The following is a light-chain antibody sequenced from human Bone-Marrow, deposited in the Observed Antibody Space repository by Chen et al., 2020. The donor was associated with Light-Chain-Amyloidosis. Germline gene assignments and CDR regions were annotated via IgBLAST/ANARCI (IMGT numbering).Light chain of an antibody. V-gene: IGLV2-14*01. Sequence: QSALTQPASGSGSPGQSVTLSCTGTSSDVGGYNFFSWYQQHPGKAPTLMIFDVSNRPSGVSSRCSGCKSGTTASMTISGLQAEDEADYYCSSYTSSSTYVVFGGGTKLTVL. CDR1: SSDVGGYNF. J-gene: IGLJ2*01. CDR3: SSYTSSSTYVV. CDR2: DVS.